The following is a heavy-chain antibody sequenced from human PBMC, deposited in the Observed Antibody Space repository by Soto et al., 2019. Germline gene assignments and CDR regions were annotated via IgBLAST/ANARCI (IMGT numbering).Heavy chain of an antibody. D-gene: IGHD2-15*01. CDR1: GFNFNSYT. V-gene: IGHV3-74*01. CDR3: ARDRWPYYFDY. J-gene: IGHJ4*02. CDR2: ISGDGRST. Sequence: PGGSLRLSCSASGFNFNSYTMHWVRQAPGKGLVWVSYISGDGRSTSYADSVKGRFTISRDNAKNTLYLQMNTLRAEDTAVYYCARDRWPYYFDYWGQGTLVTVSS.